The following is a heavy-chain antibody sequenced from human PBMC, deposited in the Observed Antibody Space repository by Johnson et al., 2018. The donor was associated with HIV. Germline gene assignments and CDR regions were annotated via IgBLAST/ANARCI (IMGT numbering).Heavy chain of an antibody. CDR3: ARDPPWPMRNAFDI. CDR2: IKQDGSEK. CDR1: GFIFSVYW. Sequence: VQLVESGGGLVQPGGSRRLSCAASGFIFSVYWMTWVRQAPGKGLEWVANIKQDGSEKYYVDSVKDRFTISRDNAKNSLYLQMNSLRAEDTAVYYCARDPPWPMRNAFDIWGQGTLVTVSS. J-gene: IGHJ3*02. D-gene: IGHD5-12*01. V-gene: IGHV3-7*01.